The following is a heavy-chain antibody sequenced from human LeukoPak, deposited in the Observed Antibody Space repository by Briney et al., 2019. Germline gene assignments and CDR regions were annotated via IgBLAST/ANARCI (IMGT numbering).Heavy chain of an antibody. V-gene: IGHV4-38-2*02. CDR2: IYHSGST. Sequence: SETLSLTCTVSGDSISSGYYWGWIRQPPGKGLEWIGSIYHSGSTYYNPSLKSRVTISVDTSKNQFSLKLSSVTAADTAVYYCARGSYDSLDYWGQGTLVTVSS. CDR1: GDSISSGYY. CDR3: ARGSYDSLDY. D-gene: IGHD3-10*01. J-gene: IGHJ4*02.